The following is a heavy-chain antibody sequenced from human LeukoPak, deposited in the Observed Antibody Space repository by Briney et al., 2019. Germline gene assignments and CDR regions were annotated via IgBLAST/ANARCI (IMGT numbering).Heavy chain of an antibody. J-gene: IGHJ6*03. Sequence: PGGSLRLSCAASAFSVGSNYMTWVRQAPGKGLEWVSLIYSGGSTYYADSVKGRFTISKDNSKNTLYLQMNSLRAEDPAVYYCASGGIVVVTASPYLAYYYMDVWGKGTTVTVSS. CDR3: ASGGIVVVTASPYLAYYYMDV. V-gene: IGHV3-53*01. D-gene: IGHD2-21*02. CDR2: IYSGGST. CDR1: AFSVGSNY.